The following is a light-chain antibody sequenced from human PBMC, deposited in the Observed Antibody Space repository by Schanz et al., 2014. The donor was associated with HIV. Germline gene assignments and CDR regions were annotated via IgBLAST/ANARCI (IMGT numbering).Light chain of an antibody. CDR1: SSDIGGYDV. CDR2: NVS. Sequence: QSALTQPASVSGSPGQSITISCTGTSSDIGGYDVVSWYQQHPDKAPKLMIYNVSNRPSGVSDRFSGSKSGNTASLTISGLQAEDEADYYCSSYTSSSYCVFGTGTKLTVL. CDR3: SSYTSSSYCV. V-gene: IGLV2-14*03. J-gene: IGLJ1*01.